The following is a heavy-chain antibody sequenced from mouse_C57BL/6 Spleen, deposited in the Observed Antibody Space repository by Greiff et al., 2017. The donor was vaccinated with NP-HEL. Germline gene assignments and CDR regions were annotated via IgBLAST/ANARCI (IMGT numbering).Heavy chain of an antibody. D-gene: IGHD4-1*01. V-gene: IGHV5-4*01. CDR2: ISDGGSYT. CDR3: ARETGTGDYFDY. J-gene: IGHJ2*01. CDR1: GFTFSSYA. Sequence: EVKVVESGGGLVKPGGSLKLSCAASGFTFSSYAMSWVRQTPEKRLEWVATISDGGSYTYYPDNVKGRFTISRDNAKNNLYLQMSHLKSEDTAMYYCARETGTGDYFDYWGQGTTLTVSS.